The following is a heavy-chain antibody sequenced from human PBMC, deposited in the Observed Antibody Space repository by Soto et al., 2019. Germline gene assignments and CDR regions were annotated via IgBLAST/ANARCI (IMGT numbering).Heavy chain of an antibody. CDR2: ISWNSNWI. J-gene: IGHJ4*02. Sequence: EVQLVESGGGLVQPGGSLILSCAASGFTFSTYHMNWVRQAPGKGLEWVSGISWNSNWIEYTDSVKGRFIISRDNAKNSVFLEMNSLTPEDTGFYYCVKSAGAFGGSYGDSWGQGTLVTVSS. V-gene: IGHV3-9*01. CDR3: VKSAGAFGGSYGDS. CDR1: GFTFSTYH. D-gene: IGHD3-16*01.